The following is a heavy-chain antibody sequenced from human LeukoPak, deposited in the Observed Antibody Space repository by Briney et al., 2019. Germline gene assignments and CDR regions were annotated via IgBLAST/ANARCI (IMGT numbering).Heavy chain of an antibody. CDR2: INWNGGST. Sequence: PGGSLRLSCAASGFTFDDYGMSWVRQAPGKGLEWVSGINWNGGSTGCADSVKGRFTISRDNAKNSLYLQMNSLRAEDTALYYCARAGDPATYYYYYMDVWGKGTTVTVSS. D-gene: IGHD7-27*01. CDR1: GFTFDDYG. V-gene: IGHV3-20*04. CDR3: ARAGDPATYYYYYMDV. J-gene: IGHJ6*03.